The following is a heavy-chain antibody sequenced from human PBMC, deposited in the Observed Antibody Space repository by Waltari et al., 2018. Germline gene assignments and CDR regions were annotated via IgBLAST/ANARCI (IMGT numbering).Heavy chain of an antibody. J-gene: IGHJ4*02. CDR2: ITHTGDS. CDR1: GASFGVFY. V-gene: IGHV4-34*01. Sequence: QVQLQQWGAGLLQPSETLSLTCGESGASFGVFYWSGIRQAPGKGLEWIGDITHTGDSNINPSLKSRLTISVDTSKRQFSLELTSVTPADTAVYYCGRAPATSWFGYSVYWGQGTVVTVSS. CDR3: GRAPATSWFGYSVY. D-gene: IGHD2-2*01.